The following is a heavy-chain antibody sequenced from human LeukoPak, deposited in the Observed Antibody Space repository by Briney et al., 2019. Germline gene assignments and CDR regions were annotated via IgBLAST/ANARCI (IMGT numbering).Heavy chain of an antibody. CDR1: GFTFSRYS. J-gene: IGHJ4*02. D-gene: IGHD3-10*01. CDR2: IST. CDR3: AKVAHYYYGSESYYFFEH. V-gene: IGHV3-21*01. Sequence: KSGGSLRLSCAASGFTFSRYSMNWVRQAPGKGLEWVSSISTVKGRFTISRDNAKNSLYLQMNSLRVEDTATYYCAKVAHYYYGSESYYFFEHWGQGTPVTASS.